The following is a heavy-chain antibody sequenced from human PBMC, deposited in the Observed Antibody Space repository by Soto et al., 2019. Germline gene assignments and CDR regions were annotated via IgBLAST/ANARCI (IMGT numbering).Heavy chain of an antibody. CDR3: ASTNYGGNSGFPDY. V-gene: IGHV4-31*03. D-gene: IGHD4-17*01. CDR2: IYYSGST. Sequence: PSETLSLTCTVSGGSISSGGYYWSWIRQHPGKGLEWIGYIYYSGSTYYNPSLKSRVTISVDTSKNQFSLKLSSVTASDTAVYYCASTNYGGNSGFPDYWGQGTLVTVSS. CDR1: GGSISSGGYY. J-gene: IGHJ4*02.